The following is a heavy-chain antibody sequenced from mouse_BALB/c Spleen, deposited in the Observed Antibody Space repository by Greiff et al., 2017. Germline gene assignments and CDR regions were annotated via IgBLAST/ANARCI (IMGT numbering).Heavy chain of an antibody. Sequence: EVKLVESGGGLVKPGGSLKLSCAASGFTFSSYAMSWVRQSPEKRLEWVAEISSGGSYTYYPDTVTGRFTISRDNAKNTLYLEMSSLRSEDTAMYYCARDQGIGTTFDYWGQGTTLTVSS. CDR3: ARDQGIGTTFDY. D-gene: IGHD2-14*01. CDR1: GFTFSSYA. V-gene: IGHV5-9-4*01. CDR2: ISSGGSYT. J-gene: IGHJ2*01.